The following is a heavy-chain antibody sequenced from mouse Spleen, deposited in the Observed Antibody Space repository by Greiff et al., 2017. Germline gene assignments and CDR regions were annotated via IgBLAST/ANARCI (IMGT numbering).Heavy chain of an antibody. V-gene: IGHV1-26*01. CDR1: GYTFTDYY. J-gene: IGHJ3*01. Sequence: EVQLQQSGPELVKPGASVKISCKASGYTFTDYYMNWVKQSHGKSLEWIGDINPNNGGTSYNQKFKGKATLTVDKSSSTAYMELRSLTSEDSAVYYCARYGTYYYGSLAYWGQGTLVTVSA. CDR2: INPNNGGT. CDR3: ARYGTYYYGSLAY. D-gene: IGHD1-1*01.